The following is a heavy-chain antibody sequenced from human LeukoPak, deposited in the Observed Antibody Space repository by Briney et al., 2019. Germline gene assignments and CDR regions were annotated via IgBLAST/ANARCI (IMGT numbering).Heavy chain of an antibody. V-gene: IGHV3-73*01. CDR1: GFTFSGSA. D-gene: IGHD3-3*01. CDR3: TTLGGFGVPPAIV. CDR2: IRSKANSYAT. J-gene: IGHJ4*02. Sequence: GGSLRLSCAASGFTFSGSAMHWVRQASGKGLEWVGRIRSKANSYATAYAASVKGRFTISRDDSKNTAYLQMNSLKTEDTAVYYCTTLGGFGVPPAIVWGQGTPVTVSS.